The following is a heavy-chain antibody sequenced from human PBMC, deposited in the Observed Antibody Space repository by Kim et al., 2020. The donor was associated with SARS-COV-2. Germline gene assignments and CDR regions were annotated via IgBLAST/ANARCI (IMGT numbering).Heavy chain of an antibody. CDR3: ALQQLSANSSGWYPDY. Sequence: GGSLRLSCAASGFTFSSYGMHWVRQAPGKGLEWVAVISYDGSIKYYADSVKGRFTISRDNSKNTLYLQMNSLRAEDTAVYYCALQQLSANSSGWYPDYWGQGTLVTVSS. D-gene: IGHD6-19*01. V-gene: IGHV3-30*03. CDR1: GFTFSSYG. CDR2: ISYDGSIK. J-gene: IGHJ4*02.